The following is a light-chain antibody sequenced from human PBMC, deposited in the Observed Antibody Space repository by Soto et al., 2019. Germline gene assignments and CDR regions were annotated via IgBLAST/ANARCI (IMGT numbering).Light chain of an antibody. CDR1: QYINNY. J-gene: IGKJ2*01. Sequence: DIQMTHSPSSLATSVGARVTITCRASQYINNYLKWYQQKPGKAPKPLIFAAYDLQIGFPSRFSGSGSGTDFPLTISSLQPEDFATYYCQQSYSTPPYTFGQGTKLDMK. V-gene: IGKV1-39*01. CDR3: QQSYSTPPYT. CDR2: AAY.